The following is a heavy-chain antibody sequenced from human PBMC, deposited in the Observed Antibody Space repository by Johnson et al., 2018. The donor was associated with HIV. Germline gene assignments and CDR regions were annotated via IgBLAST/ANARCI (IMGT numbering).Heavy chain of an antibody. V-gene: IGHV3-7*01. D-gene: IGHD3-22*01. CDR2: IKQDGSEK. Sequence: VQLVESGGGVVQPGRSLRLSCAASGFTFSSYAMHWVRQAPGKGLEWVANIKQDGSEKYYVDSVKGRFTISRDNAKNSLYLQMNNLRAEDTAVYYCARPITMIVVVTHDAFDIWGQGTMVTVSS. CDR1: GFTFSSYA. CDR3: ARPITMIVVVTHDAFDI. J-gene: IGHJ3*02.